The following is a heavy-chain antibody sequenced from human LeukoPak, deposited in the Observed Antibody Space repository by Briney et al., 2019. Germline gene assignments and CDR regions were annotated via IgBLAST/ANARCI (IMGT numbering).Heavy chain of an antibody. CDR2: IYPGDSDT. D-gene: IGHD3-22*01. CDR3: VRTYDRSGHYYPDY. Sequence: GESLKISRKGSGYNFPTYWIGWVRQMPGKGLEWMGFIYPGDSDTKYSPSFQGQVTISVDESISTAYLQWSSLKASDTAMYYCVRTYDRSGHYYPDYWGQGTLVTVSS. CDR1: GYNFPTYW. J-gene: IGHJ4*02. V-gene: IGHV5-51*01.